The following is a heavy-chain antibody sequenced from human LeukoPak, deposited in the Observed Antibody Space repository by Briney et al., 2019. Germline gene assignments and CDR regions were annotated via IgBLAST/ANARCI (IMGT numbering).Heavy chain of an antibody. V-gene: IGHV3-21*01. CDR1: GFTFRNYT. D-gene: IGHD5-24*01. CDR3: VRETHTMGPSFDY. J-gene: IGHJ4*02. CDR2: ISSSGRFI. Sequence: GGSLRLSCAASGFTFRNYTLNWVRQAPGKGLEWVSSISSSGRFIYYADSLKGRFTISRDNDKESVHLQMVSLRAEDTAVYYCVRETHTMGPSFDYWGQGTLVTVSS.